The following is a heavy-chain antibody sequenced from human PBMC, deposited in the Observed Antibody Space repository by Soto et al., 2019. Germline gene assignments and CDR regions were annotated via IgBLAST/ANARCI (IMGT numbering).Heavy chain of an antibody. J-gene: IGHJ4*02. Sequence: EVQLVESGGGLVQPGGSLRLSCAASGFTVSTKYMSWVRQAPGKGLERVSVIYSGGSTFYADSVRGRFTISRDNSENTVNLQMNSLRAEDTAVDYCARDPWAADYWGQGTLVTVSS. D-gene: IGHD3-16*01. V-gene: IGHV3-66*01. CDR2: IYSGGST. CDR1: GFTVSTKY. CDR3: ARDPWAADY.